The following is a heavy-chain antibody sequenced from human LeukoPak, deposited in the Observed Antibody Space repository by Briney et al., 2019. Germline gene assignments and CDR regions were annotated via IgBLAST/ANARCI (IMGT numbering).Heavy chain of an antibody. V-gene: IGHV4-61*02. J-gene: IGHJ4*02. CDR1: GGSISSGSYY. Sequence: SQTLSLTCTVSGGSISSGSYYWSWIRQPAGKGLEWIGRIYTSGSTNYNPSLKSRVTISVDTSKNQFSLKLSSVTAADTAVYYCATLGGSGSFDYWGQGTLVTVSS. CDR2: IYTSGST. D-gene: IGHD3-10*01. CDR3: ATLGGSGSFDY.